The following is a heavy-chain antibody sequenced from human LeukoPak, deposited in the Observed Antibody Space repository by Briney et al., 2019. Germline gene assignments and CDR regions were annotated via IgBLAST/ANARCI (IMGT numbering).Heavy chain of an antibody. Sequence: PSETLSLTCAVYGGSFSGYYWSWVRQPPGKGLEWIGEINHSGGTNYNPSLKSRVTISVDTSKNQFSLKLSSVTAADTAVYYCARGCSSTSCLYYFDYWGQGTLVTVSS. D-gene: IGHD2-2*01. CDR3: ARGCSSTSCLYYFDY. CDR2: INHSGGT. CDR1: GGSFSGYY. V-gene: IGHV4-34*01. J-gene: IGHJ4*02.